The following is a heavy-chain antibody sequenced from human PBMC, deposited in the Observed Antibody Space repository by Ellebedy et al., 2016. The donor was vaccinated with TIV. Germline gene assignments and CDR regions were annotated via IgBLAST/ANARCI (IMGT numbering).Heavy chain of an antibody. J-gene: IGHJ4*02. CDR2: IWYDGSNK. D-gene: IGHD3-22*01. CDR1: GFTFSSCG. Sequence: GESLKISXAASGFTFSSCGMHWVRKAPGKGLEWVAVIWYDGSNKYYADSVKGRFTISRDNSKNTLYLQMNSLRAEDTAVYYCASLYYYDSSGPPTNYWGQGTLVTVSS. CDR3: ASLYYYDSSGPPTNY. V-gene: IGHV3-33*01.